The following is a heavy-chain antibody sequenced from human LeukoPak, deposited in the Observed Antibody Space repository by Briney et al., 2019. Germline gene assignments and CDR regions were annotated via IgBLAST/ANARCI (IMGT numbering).Heavy chain of an antibody. D-gene: IGHD1-26*01. Sequence: SQTLSLTCAVSGGSISSGGYSWSWIRQPPGKGLEWIGSIYYSGSTYYNPSLKSRVTISVDTSKNQFSLKLSSVTAADTAVYYCARGLDSGSYFDYWGQGTLVTVSS. CDR2: IYYSGST. J-gene: IGHJ4*02. CDR3: ARGLDSGSYFDY. V-gene: IGHV4-30-2*03. CDR1: GGSISSGGYS.